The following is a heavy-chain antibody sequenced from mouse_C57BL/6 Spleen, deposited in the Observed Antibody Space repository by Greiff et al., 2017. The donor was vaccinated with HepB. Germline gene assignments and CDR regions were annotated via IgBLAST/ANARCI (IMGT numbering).Heavy chain of an antibody. V-gene: IGHV3-6*01. D-gene: IGHD2-4*01. CDR1: GYSITSGYY. CDR2: ISYDGSN. CDR3: AREDYDDAMDY. J-gene: IGHJ4*01. Sequence: EVKLMESGPGLVKPSQSLSLTCSVAGYSITSGYYWNWIPQFPGNKLEWMGYISYDGSNNYNPSLKNRISITRDTSKNQFFLKLNSVTTEDTATYYCAREDYDDAMDYWGQGTSVTVSS.